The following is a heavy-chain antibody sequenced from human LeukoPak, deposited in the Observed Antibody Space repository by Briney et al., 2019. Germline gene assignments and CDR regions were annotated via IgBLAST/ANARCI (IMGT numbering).Heavy chain of an antibody. CDR3: ARDWTSYSSSSSIFDY. Sequence: ASVKVSCKASGYTFTSYYMHWVRQAPGQGLEWMGIINPSVGSTDYAQKFQGRVTMTRDTSTNTVYMELSSLRSEDTAVYYCARDWTSYSSSSSIFDYWGQGTLVTVSS. CDR2: INPSVGST. CDR1: GYTFTSYY. J-gene: IGHJ4*02. V-gene: IGHV1-46*01. D-gene: IGHD6-19*01.